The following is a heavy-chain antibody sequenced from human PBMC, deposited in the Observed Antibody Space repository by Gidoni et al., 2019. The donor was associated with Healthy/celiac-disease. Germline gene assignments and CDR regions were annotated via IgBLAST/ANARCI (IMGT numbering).Heavy chain of an antibody. CDR1: GFTFSSYA. CDR2: SSGSGGST. D-gene: IGHD6-19*01. J-gene: IGHJ4*02. Sequence: EVQLLESGGGLVQPGGSLRLSCAASGFTFSSYAMSWVRQAPGKGLEWVSASSGSGGSTYYADSVKGRFTISRDNSKNTLYLQMNSLRAEDTAVYYCANSGAVAGFPFDYWGQGTLVTVSS. CDR3: ANSGAVAGFPFDY. V-gene: IGHV3-23*01.